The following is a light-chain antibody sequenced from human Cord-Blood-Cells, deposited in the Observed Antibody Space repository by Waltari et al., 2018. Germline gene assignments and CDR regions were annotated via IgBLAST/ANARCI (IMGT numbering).Light chain of an antibody. CDR3: QSYDSSVV. J-gene: IGLJ2*01. Sequence: QSVLTHPPSVSVAPGQRVTISCTRSSSNIGPGYDVHWYQQLPGTAPKLLIYGNSNRPSGVPDRFSGSKSGTSASLAITGLQAEDEADYYCQSYDSSVVFGGGTKLTVL. CDR2: GNS. CDR1: SSNIGPGYD. V-gene: IGLV1-40*01.